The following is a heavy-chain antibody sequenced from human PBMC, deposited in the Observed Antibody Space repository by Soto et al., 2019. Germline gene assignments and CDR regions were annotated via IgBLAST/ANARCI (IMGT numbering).Heavy chain of an antibody. J-gene: IGHJ4*02. CDR2: ISGSGGST. CDR3: AKDQSGIVATIPSY. V-gene: IGHV3-23*01. CDR1: GFTFSSYA. Sequence: GGSLRLSCAASGFTFSSYAMSWVRQAPGKGLEWVSAISGSGGSTYYADSVKGRFTISRDNSKNTLYLQMNSLRAEDTAVYYCAKDQSGIVATIPSYWGQGTLVTVSS. D-gene: IGHD5-12*01.